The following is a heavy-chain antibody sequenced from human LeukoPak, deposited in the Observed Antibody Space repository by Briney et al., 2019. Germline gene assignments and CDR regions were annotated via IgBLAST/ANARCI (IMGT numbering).Heavy chain of an antibody. CDR1: GFTSNSYS. CDR3: ARASGDIVETAAMGSY. Sequence: PGGSLGLSFAASGFTSNSYSMNWFRQAPGKGLEWVSSISSSSSSIYYADSVKGRFTISRDNAKNSLYLQMNSLRAEDTAVYYCARASGDIVETAAMGSYWGQGTLVTVSS. J-gene: IGHJ4*02. V-gene: IGHV3-21*01. CDR2: ISSSSSSI. D-gene: IGHD5-18*01.